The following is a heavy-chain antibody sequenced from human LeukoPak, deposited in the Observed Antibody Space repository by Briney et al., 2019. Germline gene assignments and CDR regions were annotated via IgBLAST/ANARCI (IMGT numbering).Heavy chain of an antibody. CDR3: ARGPREILLPPYYYYYMDV. CDR1: GGSFSAFY. V-gene: IGHV4-34*01. D-gene: IGHD3-10*01. Sequence: SETLSLTCAVYGGSFSAFYWTWIRQPPGKGLEWIGEINHSGSTNYNPSLKSRVTISVDTSKNQFSLKLSSVTAADTAVYYCARGPREILLPPYYYYYMDVWGKGTTVTVSS. CDR2: INHSGST. J-gene: IGHJ6*03.